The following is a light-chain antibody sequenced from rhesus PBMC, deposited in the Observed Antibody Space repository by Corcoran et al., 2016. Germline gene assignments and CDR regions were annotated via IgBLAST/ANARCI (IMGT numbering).Light chain of an antibody. CDR1: QGISSW. CDR3: PPDNSAPYS. CDR2: KAS. Sequence: DIQITQSPSSLSASVGDRVTITCRASQGISSWFAWFQQKPGKAPNLLLYKASRLQSGDPSRFSGSGSGTAFTLTISSLQPEDFAPYYCPPDNSAPYSFGQGTKVQIK. V-gene: IGKV1-21*01. J-gene: IGKJ2*01.